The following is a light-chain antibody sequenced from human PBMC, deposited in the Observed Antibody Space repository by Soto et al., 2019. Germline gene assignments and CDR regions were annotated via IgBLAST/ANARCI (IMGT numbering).Light chain of an antibody. CDR2: GNN. CDR1: SSNIGAGYD. J-gene: IGLJ3*02. CDR3: QSYDTSLSDSWV. Sequence: QSALTQPPSVSGAPGQRVTISCTGSSSNIGAGYDVHWYRHLPGTAPKLLIYGNNNRPSGVPDRFSGSKSGTSASLAITGLQAEDEADYYCQSYDTSLSDSWVFGGGTKLTVL. V-gene: IGLV1-40*01.